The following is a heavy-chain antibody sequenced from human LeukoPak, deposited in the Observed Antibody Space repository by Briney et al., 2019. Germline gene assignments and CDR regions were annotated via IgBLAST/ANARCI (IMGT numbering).Heavy chain of an antibody. CDR2: ISSSSSTI. V-gene: IGHV3-48*04. CDR1: GFTFSSYS. Sequence: PGGSLRLSCAASGFTFSSYSMTWVRQAPGKGLEWVSYISSSSSTIYYADSVKGRFTISRDNAKNSLYLQMNSLRAEDTAVYYCARDRLAVAPGAFDIWGQGTMVTVSS. D-gene: IGHD6-19*01. CDR3: ARDRLAVAPGAFDI. J-gene: IGHJ3*02.